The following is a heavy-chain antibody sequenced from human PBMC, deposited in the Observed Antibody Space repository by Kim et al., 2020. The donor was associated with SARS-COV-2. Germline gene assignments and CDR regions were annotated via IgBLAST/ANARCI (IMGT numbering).Heavy chain of an antibody. D-gene: IGHD3-16*02. J-gene: IGHJ4*01. CDR3: ARDMRGVIAPPYFDY. V-gene: IGHV3-33*05. CDR1: GFTFSSYG. CDR2: ISYDGSNK. Sequence: GGSLRLSCAASGFTFSSYGMHWVRQAPGKGLEWVAVISYDGSNKYYADSVKGRFTISRDNSKNTLYLQMNSLRAEDTAVYYCARDMRGVIAPPYFDYWG.